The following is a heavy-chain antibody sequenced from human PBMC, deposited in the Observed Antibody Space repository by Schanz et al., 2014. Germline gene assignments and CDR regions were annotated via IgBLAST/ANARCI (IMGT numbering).Heavy chain of an antibody. CDR1: GYTFISYG. J-gene: IGHJ3*01. D-gene: IGHD2-8*02. CDR3: ATMWGYCTATACQILEVLDV. CDR2: INAGTGNT. Sequence: QVQLVQSGAEVKKPGASVKVSCKASGYTFISYGISWVRQAPGQRLEWMGWINAGTGNTEYSQKFQGRVTITRDTLASTAYMELRSLRSDDTAVYYCATMWGYCTATACQILEVLDVWGQGTMVTVSS. V-gene: IGHV1-18*01.